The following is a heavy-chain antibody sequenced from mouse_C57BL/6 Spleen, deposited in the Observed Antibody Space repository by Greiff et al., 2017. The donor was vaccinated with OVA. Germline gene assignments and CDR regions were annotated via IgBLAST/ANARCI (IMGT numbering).Heavy chain of an antibody. CDR1: GYAFSSSW. CDR2: IYPGDGDT. Sequence: VQLQQSGPELVKPGASVKISCKASGYAFSSSWMNWVKQRPGKGLEWIGRIYPGDGDTNYNGKFKGKATLTADKSSSTAYMQLSSLTSEDSAVYFCARYYDYDRAMDYWGQGTSVTASS. V-gene: IGHV1-82*01. J-gene: IGHJ4*01. CDR3: ARYYDYDRAMDY. D-gene: IGHD2-4*01.